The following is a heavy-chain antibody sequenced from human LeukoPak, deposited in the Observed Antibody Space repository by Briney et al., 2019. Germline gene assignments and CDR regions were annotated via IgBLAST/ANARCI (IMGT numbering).Heavy chain of an antibody. V-gene: IGHV3-72*01. Sequence: PGGSLRLSCAASGFTVSDHYMDWVRQAPEKGLEWVGRSRNRANRYTTEYAASVKGRFTISRDDSQSSLFLQMNSLKTEDTAVYYCARGSYNSGWRDMDQWGHGTLVTVSS. CDR3: ARGSYNSGWRDMDQ. J-gene: IGHJ4*01. D-gene: IGHD6-25*01. CDR2: SRNRANRYTT. CDR1: GFTVSDHY.